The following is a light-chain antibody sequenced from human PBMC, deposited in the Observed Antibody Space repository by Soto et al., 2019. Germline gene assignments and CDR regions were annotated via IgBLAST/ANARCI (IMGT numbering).Light chain of an antibody. V-gene: IGLV2-14*01. CDR1: SSDVGGYNY. CDR2: EVS. CDR3: SSYTSSSTPYVV. Sequence: QSALTQPASVSGSPGQSITISCTGTSSDVGGYNYVSWYQQHPGKAPKLVIYEVSNRPSGVSNRFSGSKSGNTASLTISGLQAEDEADDYCSSYTSSSTPYVVFGGGTKLTVL. J-gene: IGLJ2*01.